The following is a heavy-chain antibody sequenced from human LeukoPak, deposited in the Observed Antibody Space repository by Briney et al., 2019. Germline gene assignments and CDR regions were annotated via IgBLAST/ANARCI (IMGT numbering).Heavy chain of an antibody. CDR1: GFTFSSYS. CDR2: ISSSSSYI. D-gene: IGHD3-22*01. Sequence: GGSLRLSCVASGFTFSSYSMNWVRQAPGKGLEWASSISSSSSYIYYADSVKGRFTISRDNAKNSLYLQMNSLRAEDTAVYYCARDRYYYDSSGYYYTWGQGTLVTVSS. J-gene: IGHJ5*02. V-gene: IGHV3-21*01. CDR3: ARDRYYYDSSGYYYT.